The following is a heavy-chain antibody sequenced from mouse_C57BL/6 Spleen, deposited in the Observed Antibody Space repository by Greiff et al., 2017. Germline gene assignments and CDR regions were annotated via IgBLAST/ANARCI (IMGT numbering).Heavy chain of an antibody. Sequence: EVKLMESGGDLVKPGGSLKLSCAASGFTFSSYGMSWVRQTPDKRLEWVATISSGGSYTYYPDSVKGRFTISRDNAKNTLYLQMSSLKSEDTAMYYCARRKLPNYYAMDYWGQGTSVTVSS. CDR3: ARRKLPNYYAMDY. CDR1: GFTFSSYG. CDR2: ISSGGSYT. D-gene: IGHD5-5*01. V-gene: IGHV5-6*02. J-gene: IGHJ4*01.